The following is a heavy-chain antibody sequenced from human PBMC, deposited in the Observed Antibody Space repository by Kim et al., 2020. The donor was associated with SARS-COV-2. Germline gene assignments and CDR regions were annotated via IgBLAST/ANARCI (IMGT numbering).Heavy chain of an antibody. D-gene: IGHD2-2*01. V-gene: IGHV3-74*01. CDR2: NDGRPT. CDR3: VRGMPSY. J-gene: IGHJ4*02. Sequence: NDGRPTTYADSVKGRFTSTRDNAKNTVYLQLNSLRVDDTAVYYCVRGMPSYWGQGALVTVSS.